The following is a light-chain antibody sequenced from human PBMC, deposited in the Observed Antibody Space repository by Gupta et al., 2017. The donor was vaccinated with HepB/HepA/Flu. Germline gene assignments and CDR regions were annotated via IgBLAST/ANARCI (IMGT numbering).Light chain of an antibody. Sequence: QPALTQPASVSGSPGQSISISCTGTSSDVGGYNYVSWYQQHPGKAPKLMIYDVSNRPSVVSNRFSGSKSGNTASLTISGLQAEDEADYYCSSYTSSSTLVVFGGGTKLTVL. CDR2: DVS. CDR1: SSDVGGYNY. J-gene: IGLJ2*01. CDR3: SSYTSSSTLVV. V-gene: IGLV2-14*03.